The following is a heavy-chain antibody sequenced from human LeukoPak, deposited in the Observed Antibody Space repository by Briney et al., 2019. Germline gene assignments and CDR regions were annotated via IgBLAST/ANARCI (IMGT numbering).Heavy chain of an antibody. CDR1: RFTFGDFA. D-gene: IGHD1-26*01. CDR3: AKSRWETYAVRAFDI. J-gene: IGHJ3*02. V-gene: IGHV3-23*01. CDR2: ISGSGGST. Sequence: GGSLRLSCAASRFTFGDFAMHWVRQAPGKGLEWVSAISGSGGSTYYADSVKGRFTISRDNSKNALYLQMNSLRAEDTAVYYCAKSRWETYAVRAFDIWGQGTMVTVSS.